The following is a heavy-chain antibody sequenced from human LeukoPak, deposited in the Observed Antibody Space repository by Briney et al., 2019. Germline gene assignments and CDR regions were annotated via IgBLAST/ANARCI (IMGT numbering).Heavy chain of an antibody. CDR3: ARVDMVRGIVVDAFDI. D-gene: IGHD3-10*01. V-gene: IGHV3-21*01. CDR2: ISSSSSYI. Sequence: PGGSLRLSCAASGFTFSSYSMNWVRQAPGKGPEWVSSISSSSSYIYYADSMKGRFTISRDNAKNSLYLQMNSLRAEDTAVYYCARVDMVRGIVVDAFDIWGQGTMVTVSS. J-gene: IGHJ3*02. CDR1: GFTFSSYS.